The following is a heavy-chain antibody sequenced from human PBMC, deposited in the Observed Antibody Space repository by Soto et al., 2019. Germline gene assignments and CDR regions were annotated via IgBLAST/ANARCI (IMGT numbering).Heavy chain of an antibody. Sequence: SVKVSCKSSGYTFTAYYMHWVRQAPGQGLEWMGWINPNSGGTNYAQKFQGRVTMTGDTSIDTAYMELSRLRSDDTAVYYCARRYCSGGGCFNVGYWGQGTQVTVSS. CDR1: GYTFTAYY. J-gene: IGHJ4*02. V-gene: IGHV1-2*02. CDR3: ARRYCSGGGCFNVGY. D-gene: IGHD2-15*01. CDR2: INPNSGGT.